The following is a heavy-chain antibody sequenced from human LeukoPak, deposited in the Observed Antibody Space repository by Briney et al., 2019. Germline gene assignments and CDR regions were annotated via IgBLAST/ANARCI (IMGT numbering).Heavy chain of an antibody. D-gene: IGHD3-3*01. Sequence: GSLRLSCAASGFTFSSYRMIWVRQAPGKGLELVSYISSSSDTIYYADSVKGRSTISRDNAKNSLYLQMNSLRAEDTAVYYCAREGAFWSGYYAFDYWGQGTLVSVSS. CDR2: ISSSSDTI. V-gene: IGHV3-48*01. CDR1: GFTFSSYR. CDR3: AREGAFWSGYYAFDY. J-gene: IGHJ4*02.